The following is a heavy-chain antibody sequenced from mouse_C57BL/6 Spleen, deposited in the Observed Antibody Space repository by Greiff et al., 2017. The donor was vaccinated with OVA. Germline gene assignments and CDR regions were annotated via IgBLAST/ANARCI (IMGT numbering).Heavy chain of an antibody. V-gene: IGHV3-6*01. CDR3: APWGIYYDYDGPLFAY. J-gene: IGHJ3*01. CDR2: ISYDGSN. CDR1: GYSITSGYH. Sequence: EVKLQESGPGLVKPSQSLSLTCSVTGYSITSGYHWNWIRQFPGNKLEWMGYISYDGSNNYNPSLKNRISITRDTSKNQFFLKLNSVTTEDTATYYCAPWGIYYDYDGPLFAYWGQGTLVTVSA. D-gene: IGHD2-4*01.